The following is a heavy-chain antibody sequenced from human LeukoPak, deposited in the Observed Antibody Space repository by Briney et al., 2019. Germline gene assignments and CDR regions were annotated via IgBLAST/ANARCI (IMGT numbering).Heavy chain of an antibody. CDR2: TYYRSKWSN. CDR1: GDSGSSNIAA. Sequence: SQTLSLTCAISGDSGSSNIAAWHWIRQSPSRGLEWLGRTYYRSKWSNDYAVSVQSRITINPDTSKNQFSLQLNSVTPEDTAVYYCARGAYNSVWSWGQGTLVTVSS. D-gene: IGHD6-19*01. CDR3: ARGAYNSVWS. J-gene: IGHJ5*02. V-gene: IGHV6-1*01.